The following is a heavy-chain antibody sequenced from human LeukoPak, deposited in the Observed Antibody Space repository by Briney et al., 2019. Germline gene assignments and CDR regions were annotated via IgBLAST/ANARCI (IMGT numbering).Heavy chain of an antibody. CDR2: ISYDGSNK. J-gene: IGHJ3*02. Sequence: GGSLRLSCAASGFTFSSYAMHWVRQAPGKGLEWVAVISYDGSNKYYADSVKGRFTISRDNSKNTLYLQMNSLRAEDTAVYYCARLSAFDIWGQGTMVTVSS. CDR1: GFTFSSYA. CDR3: ARLSAFDI. V-gene: IGHV3-30-3*01.